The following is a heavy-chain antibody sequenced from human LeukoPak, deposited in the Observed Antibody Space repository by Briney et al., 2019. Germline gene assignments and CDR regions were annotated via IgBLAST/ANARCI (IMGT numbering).Heavy chain of an antibody. D-gene: IGHD5-18*01. V-gene: IGHV3-23*01. CDR3: ARSYSMDV. CDR2: ITGSGGST. CDR1: GFTFSSHA. Sequence: GGSLRLSCAASGFTFSSHAMGWVRQAPGKGLEWVSSITGSGGSTYYGDSVKGRFTISRDNSRNTLYLQMNSLRAEDTAVYYCARSYSMDVWGQGTTVTVSS. J-gene: IGHJ6*02.